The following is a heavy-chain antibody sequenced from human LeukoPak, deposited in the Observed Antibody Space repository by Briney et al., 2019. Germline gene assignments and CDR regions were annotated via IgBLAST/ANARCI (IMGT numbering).Heavy chain of an antibody. V-gene: IGHV3-53*01. CDR1: GFTVSSNY. D-gene: IGHD2-21*01. CDR2: IYSGGST. J-gene: IGHJ4*02. CDR3: ARGRRDCDGDC. Sequence: GGSLRLSCAASGFTVSSNYMTWVRQAPGKGLEWVSVIYSGGSTYYADSVKGRFTISRDNSKNTLYLQMNSLRAEDTAVYYCARGRRDCDGDCWGQGTLVTVSS.